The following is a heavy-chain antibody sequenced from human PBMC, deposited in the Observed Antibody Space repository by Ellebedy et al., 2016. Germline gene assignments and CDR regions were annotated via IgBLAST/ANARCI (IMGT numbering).Heavy chain of an antibody. CDR1: GFTFSSYS. J-gene: IGHJ6*03. D-gene: IGHD4-11*01. CDR3: ARGARVNYYYYYYMDV. Sequence: GESLKISCAASGFTFSSYSINWVRQAPGKGLEWVSSISSSSNYIYYADLVKGRFTISRDNAKNSLYLQMNSLRAEDTAVYYCARGARVNYYYYYYMDVWGKGTTVTVSS. V-gene: IGHV3-21*01. CDR2: ISSSSNYI.